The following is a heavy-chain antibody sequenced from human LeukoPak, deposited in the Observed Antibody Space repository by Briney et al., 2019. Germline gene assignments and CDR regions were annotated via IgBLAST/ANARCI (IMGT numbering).Heavy chain of an antibody. CDR3: ARAASSWYSLFDY. D-gene: IGHD6-13*01. V-gene: IGHV3-11*04. J-gene: IGHJ4*02. Sequence: GGSLRLSCAASGFTFSDYYMSCIRQAPGKGLEWVSYISSSGSTIYYADSVKGRFTISRDKAKNSLYLQMNSLTAEDTAVYYWARAASSWYSLFDYWGQGTLVTVSS. CDR1: GFTFSDYY. CDR2: ISSSGSTI.